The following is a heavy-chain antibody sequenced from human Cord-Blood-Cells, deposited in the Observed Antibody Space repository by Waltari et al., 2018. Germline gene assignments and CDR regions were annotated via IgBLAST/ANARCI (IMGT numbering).Heavy chain of an antibody. CDR2: IKQAGSEK. CDR1: GFTFSSYW. CDR3: ASEGYSYGYYFDY. V-gene: IGHV3-7*01. Sequence: EVQLVESGGGLVQPGGSLRLSCAASGFTFSSYWMSWVRQAPGKGLEGVANIKQAGSEKYYVDSVKGRFTISRDNAKNSLYLQMNSLRAEDTAVYYCASEGYSYGYYFDYWGQGTLVTVSS. J-gene: IGHJ4*02. D-gene: IGHD5-18*01.